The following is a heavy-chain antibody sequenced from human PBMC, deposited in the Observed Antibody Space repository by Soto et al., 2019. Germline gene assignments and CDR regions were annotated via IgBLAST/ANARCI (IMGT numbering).Heavy chain of an antibody. Sequence: GGSLRLSCAASGFTFSSYAMSWVRQAPGKGLEWVSAISGSGGSTYYADSVKGRFTISRDNSKNTLYLQMNSLRAEDTAVYYCAKDIDYDFWSGYSQDYWGQGTLVTVSS. D-gene: IGHD3-3*01. CDR2: ISGSGGST. V-gene: IGHV3-23*01. CDR3: AKDIDYDFWSGYSQDY. CDR1: GFTFSSYA. J-gene: IGHJ4*02.